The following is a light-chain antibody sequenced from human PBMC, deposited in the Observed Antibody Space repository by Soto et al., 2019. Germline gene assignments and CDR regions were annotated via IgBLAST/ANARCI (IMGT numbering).Light chain of an antibody. V-gene: IGKV3-20*01. CDR3: QLYGSSRRYT. J-gene: IGKJ2*01. Sequence: DIVLTQSPGTLSLSPGERATLSCRASQSVSGTYLAWYQQKPGQAPRVLIYGASSRAAGIPDRFSGSGSGTDFTLTSTRLEPEDFAVYYCQLYGSSRRYTFGQGTKLEIK. CDR2: GAS. CDR1: QSVSGTY.